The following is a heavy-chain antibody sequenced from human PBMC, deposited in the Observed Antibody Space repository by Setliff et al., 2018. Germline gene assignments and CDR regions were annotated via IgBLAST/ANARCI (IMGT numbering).Heavy chain of an antibody. CDR1: GYTFTGYA. CDR2: ISAYNGNT. Sequence: GASVKVSCKASGYTFTGYAISWVRQAPGQGPEWMGWISAYNGNTNYALKLQDRVIMTADTSTNTVYLDLRSLRSDDSAMYYCTRGQRAWSYWGQGTLVTVSS. V-gene: IGHV1-18*01. CDR3: TRGQRAWSY. D-gene: IGHD6-19*01. J-gene: IGHJ4*02.